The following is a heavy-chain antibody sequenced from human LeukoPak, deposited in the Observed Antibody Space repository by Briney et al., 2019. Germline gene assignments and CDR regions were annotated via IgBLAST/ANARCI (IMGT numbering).Heavy chain of an antibody. D-gene: IGHD2-8*01. CDR3: ARAYCTNGVCYSFDY. CDR2: INHSGST. CDR1: GGSFSGYY. J-gene: IGHJ4*02. Sequence: SETLSLTCAVYGGSFSGYYWSWIHQPPGKGLEWIGEINHSGSTNYNPSLKSRVTISVDTSKNQFSLKLSSVTAADTAVYYCARAYCTNGVCYSFDYWGQGTLVTVSS. V-gene: IGHV4-34*01.